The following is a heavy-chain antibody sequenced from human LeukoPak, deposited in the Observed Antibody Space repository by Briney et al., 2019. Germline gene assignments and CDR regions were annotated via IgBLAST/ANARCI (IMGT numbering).Heavy chain of an antibody. J-gene: IGHJ4*02. CDR3: ARAVGSGWYRHFDY. CDR2: IFSWVCT. V-gene: IGHV3-53*01. Sequence: GGSLRLSCAASGFTVSINYMSCVAHAREGRRVWVSAIFSWVCTYYADSVKGRFTISRDNSKNTLYLQMNSLGAEDTAVYYCARAVGSGWYRHFDYWGQGTLVTVSS. CDR1: GFTVSINY. D-gene: IGHD6-19*01.